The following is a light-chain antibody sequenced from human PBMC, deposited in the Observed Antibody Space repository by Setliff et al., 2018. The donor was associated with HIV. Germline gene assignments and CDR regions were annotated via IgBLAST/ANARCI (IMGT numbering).Light chain of an antibody. CDR2: GAS. CDR3: QHYKTYSST. CDR1: ESINSR. Sequence: DIRMIQSPSYLSASVGDGVKITCRASESINSRLAWYQQRPGKAPKLLIYGASGLESGVPSRFSGSGFGTEFTLTISSLQPDDFATYYCQHYKTYSSTVGQGTKVDIK. J-gene: IGKJ1*01. V-gene: IGKV1-5*03.